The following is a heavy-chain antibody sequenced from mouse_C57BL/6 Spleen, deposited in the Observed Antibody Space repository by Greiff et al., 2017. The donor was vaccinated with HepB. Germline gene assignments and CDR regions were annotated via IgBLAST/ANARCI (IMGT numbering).Heavy chain of an antibody. D-gene: IGHD1-1*01. CDR1: GYAFTNYL. J-gene: IGHJ2*01. CDR3: ARWGNYYGSREYFDY. CDR2: INPGSGGT. V-gene: IGHV1-54*01. Sequence: VQLQQSGAELVRPGTSVKVSCKASGYAFTNYLIEWVKQRPGQGLEWIGVINPGSGGTNYNEKFKGKATLTADKSSSTAYMQLSSLTSEDSAVYFCARWGNYYGSREYFDYWGQGTTLTVSS.